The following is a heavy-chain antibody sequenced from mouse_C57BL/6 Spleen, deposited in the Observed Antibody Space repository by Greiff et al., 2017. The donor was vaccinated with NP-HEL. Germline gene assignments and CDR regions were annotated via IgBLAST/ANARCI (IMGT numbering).Heavy chain of an antibody. CDR1: GYAFSSYW. CDR2: IYPGDGDT. CDR3: ARFYDGYSAWFAY. Sequence: VQLQQSGAELVKPGASVKISCKASGYAFSSYWMNWVKQRPGKGLEWIGQIYPGDGDTNYNGKFKGKATLTADKSSSTAYMQLSSLTSEDSAVYFCARFYDGYSAWFAYWGQGTLVTVSA. V-gene: IGHV1-80*01. J-gene: IGHJ3*01. D-gene: IGHD2-3*01.